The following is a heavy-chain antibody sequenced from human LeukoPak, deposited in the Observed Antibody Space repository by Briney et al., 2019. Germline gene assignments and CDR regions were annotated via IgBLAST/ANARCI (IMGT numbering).Heavy chain of an antibody. Sequence: SETLSLTCTVSGVSISNYYWSWIRQPPGKGLEWIGYIYTSGSTNYNPSLKSRVTISLDTSKNQFSLKLSSVTAADTAVYYCARRRTGSNPFDYWGQGTLVTVSS. CDR2: IYTSGST. D-gene: IGHD2-15*01. V-gene: IGHV4-4*09. CDR1: GVSISNYY. CDR3: ARRRTGSNPFDY. J-gene: IGHJ4*02.